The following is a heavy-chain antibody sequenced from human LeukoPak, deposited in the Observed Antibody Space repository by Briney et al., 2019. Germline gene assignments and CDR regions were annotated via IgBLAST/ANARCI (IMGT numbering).Heavy chain of an antibody. V-gene: IGHV4-59*08. Sequence: SETLSLTCTVSGGSISTYYWSWIRQPPGKGLEWIGYIYYSGSTNYNPSLKSRVTISVDTSKNQFSLKLSSVTAADTAVYYCARRGYDSSGLYFDYWGQGTLVTVSS. CDR2: IYYSGST. CDR1: GGSISTYY. CDR3: ARRGYDSSGLYFDY. D-gene: IGHD3-22*01. J-gene: IGHJ4*02.